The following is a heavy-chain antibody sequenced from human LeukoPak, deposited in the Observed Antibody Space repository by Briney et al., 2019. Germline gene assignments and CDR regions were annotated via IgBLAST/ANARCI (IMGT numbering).Heavy chain of an antibody. CDR1: GFTFSDYN. CDR3: ARDFLEDSL. J-gene: IGHJ4*02. CDR2: ISSTSSTI. Sequence: QSGGSLRLSCAASGFTFSDYNMNWVRQAPGEGLEWVSYISSTSSTIYYADSVKGRFTISRDNAKHSLYLQMNSLRAEDTAVYYCARDFLEDSLWGQGTLVTVSS. V-gene: IGHV3-48*01. D-gene: IGHD3-3*01.